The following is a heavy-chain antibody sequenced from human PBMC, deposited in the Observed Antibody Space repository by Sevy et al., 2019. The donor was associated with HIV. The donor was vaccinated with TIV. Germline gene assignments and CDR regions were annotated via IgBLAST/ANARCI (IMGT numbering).Heavy chain of an antibody. J-gene: IGHJ3*02. V-gene: IGHV3-7*03. CDR2: IKQDGSEK. D-gene: IGHD6-13*01. CDR3: ASLPGIAAAGLGYEAFDI. CDR1: GFTFSSYW. Sequence: GGSLRLSCAASGFTFSSYWMSWVRQAPGKGLEWVANIKQDGSEKYYVDSVKGRFTISRDNAKNSLYLQMNGLRAEDTAVYYCASLPGIAAAGLGYEAFDIWGQGTMVTVSS.